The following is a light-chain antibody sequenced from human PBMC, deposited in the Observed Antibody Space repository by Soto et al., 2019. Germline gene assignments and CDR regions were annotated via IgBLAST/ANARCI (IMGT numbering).Light chain of an antibody. CDR2: EVS. CDR1: SSDVGGYNY. J-gene: IGLJ1*01. CDR3: STYAGSNIGV. Sequence: QSALTQPPSASGSPGQSVTISCTGTSSDVGGYNYVSWYQQRPGKAPKLMIFEVSKRPSGVPDRFSGSKSGNTASLTVSGLQAEDEADYYCSTYAGSNIGVFGTGTKLTVL. V-gene: IGLV2-8*01.